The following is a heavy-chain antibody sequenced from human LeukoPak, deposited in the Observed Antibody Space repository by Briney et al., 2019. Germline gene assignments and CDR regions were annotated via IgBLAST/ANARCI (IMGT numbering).Heavy chain of an antibody. J-gene: IGHJ4*02. CDR2: ISHSGST. V-gene: IGHV4-34*01. CDR1: GGSFSGHY. CDR3: ARHGYGSGSGYDY. D-gene: IGHD3-10*01. Sequence: PSETLSLTCAVYGGSFSGHYWSWIRQPPGRGLERIGEISHSGSTKYSPSLKSRATISVDTSKNQFSLKLSSVTAADTAVYYCARHGYGSGSGYDYWGQGTLVTVSS.